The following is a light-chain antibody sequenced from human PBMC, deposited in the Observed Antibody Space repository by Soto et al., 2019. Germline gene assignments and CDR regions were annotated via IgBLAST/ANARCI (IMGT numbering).Light chain of an antibody. J-gene: IGLJ3*02. CDR2: SNN. V-gene: IGLV1-44*01. Sequence: QSVLTQPPSASGTPGQTVTISCSGSSSNIGSNTVNWYQQLPGTAPKLLFYSNNLRPSGVPDRFSVSKSGTSASLAISALQSEEEADYYCAAWDDILNGRVFGGGTKVTVL. CDR1: SSNIGSNT. CDR3: AAWDDILNGRV.